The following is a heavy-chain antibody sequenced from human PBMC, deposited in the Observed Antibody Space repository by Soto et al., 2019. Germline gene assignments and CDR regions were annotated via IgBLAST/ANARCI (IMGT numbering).Heavy chain of an antibody. D-gene: IGHD3-3*01. CDR1: DGSLRSGGYS. Sequence: SETLSLTCAVSDGSLRSGGYSWSWIRQPPGKGLEWIGYIYHSGNTYCNPSLESRVTISVDKSRNQFSLKLTSMTAADTALYYSARANSDFWNSFDFWGQGTLVTVSS. V-gene: IGHV4-30-2*01. CDR2: IYHSGNT. CDR3: ARANSDFWNSFDF. J-gene: IGHJ4*02.